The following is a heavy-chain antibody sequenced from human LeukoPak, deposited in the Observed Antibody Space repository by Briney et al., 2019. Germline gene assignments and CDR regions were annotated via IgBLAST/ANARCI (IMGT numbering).Heavy chain of an antibody. CDR2: ISYDGSNN. J-gene: IGHJ4*02. V-gene: IGHV3-30-3*01. D-gene: IGHD2-15*01. Sequence: GGSLRLSCAASGFTFSSYAMHWVRQAPGKGLEWVAVISYDGSNNYYADSVKGRFTISRDNSKNSLYLQMNSLRAEDTAVYYCAREVVVAAPVDYWGQGTLVTVSS. CDR3: AREVVVAAPVDY. CDR1: GFTFSSYA.